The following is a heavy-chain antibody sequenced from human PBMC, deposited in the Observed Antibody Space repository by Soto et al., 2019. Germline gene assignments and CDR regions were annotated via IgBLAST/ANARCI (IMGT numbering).Heavy chain of an antibody. J-gene: IGHJ5*02. CDR2: IKYSGTT. V-gene: IGHV4-39*06. D-gene: IGHD3-3*01. CDR3: ARGRQDFWSGYYWSDSWFDP. CDR1: GGSISSSRCH. Sequence: SETLSLTCTVSGGSISSSRCHWGWIRQPPGKGLEWIASIKYSGTTFYNPSLKSRVTLSVDTSKNQFALKLSSVTAADTAVYYCARGRQDFWSGYYWSDSWFDPWGQRTLVTVSS.